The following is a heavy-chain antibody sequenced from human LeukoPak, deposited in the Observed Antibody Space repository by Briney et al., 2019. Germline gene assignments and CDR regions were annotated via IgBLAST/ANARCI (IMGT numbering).Heavy chain of an antibody. CDR3: AGDRYYYDSSGYYYYNGMDV. D-gene: IGHD3-22*01. CDR2: IIPIFGTA. J-gene: IGHJ6*02. Sequence: GASVKVSCKASGGTFSSYAISWVRQAPGQGLEWMGGIIPIFGTANYAQKFQGRVTITADESTSTAYMELSSLRSEDTAVYYCAGDRYYYDSSGYYYYNGMDVWGQGTTVTVSS. CDR1: GGTFSSYA. V-gene: IGHV1-69*13.